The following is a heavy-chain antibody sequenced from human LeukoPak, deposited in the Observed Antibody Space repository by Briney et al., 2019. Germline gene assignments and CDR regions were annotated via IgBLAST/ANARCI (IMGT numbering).Heavy chain of an antibody. CDR2: ISIGGAST. V-gene: IGHV3-23*01. CDR1: GFTFSSYA. D-gene: IGHD1-26*01. Sequence: GGSLRLSCAASGFTFSSYAMSWVRQAPGKGLEWVSAISIGGASTYYADSVKGRFTISRDNSKNTLFLQMNSLRADDTAVYYCAKRVGATAFDSWGQGTLVTVSS. J-gene: IGHJ4*02. CDR3: AKRVGATAFDS.